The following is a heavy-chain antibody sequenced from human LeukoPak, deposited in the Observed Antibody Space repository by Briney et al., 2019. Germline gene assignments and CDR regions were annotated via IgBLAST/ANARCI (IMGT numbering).Heavy chain of an antibody. CDR1: GYSISSGYY. V-gene: IGHV4-38-2*01. CDR3: ARHSIVLMVYPSYFDY. CDR2: IYHSGST. Sequence: VKPSETLSLTCAVSGYSISSGYYWGWIRQPPGKGLEWIGSIYHSGSTYYNPSLKSRVTISVDTSKNQFSLKLSSVTAADTAVYYCARHSIVLMVYPSYFDYWGQGTLVTVSS. J-gene: IGHJ4*02. D-gene: IGHD2-8*01.